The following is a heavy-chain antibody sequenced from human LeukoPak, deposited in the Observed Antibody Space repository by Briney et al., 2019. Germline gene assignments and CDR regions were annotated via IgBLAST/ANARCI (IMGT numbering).Heavy chain of an antibody. V-gene: IGHV1-46*01. CDR1: GYTFTSYG. J-gene: IGHJ4*02. Sequence: ASVKVSCKASGYTFTSYGISWVRQAPGQGLERMGIINPSGGSTSYAQKFQGRVTMTRDMSTSTVYMELSSLRSEDTAVYYCARGPRRLDYWGQGTLVTVSS. CDR3: ARGPRRLDY. CDR2: INPSGGST.